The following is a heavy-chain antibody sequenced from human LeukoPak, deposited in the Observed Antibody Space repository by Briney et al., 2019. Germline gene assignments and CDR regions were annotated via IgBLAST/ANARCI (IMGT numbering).Heavy chain of an antibody. Sequence: PSETLSLTCTVSGTSVSSADWYWGWIRQSPGKDLEWIGTIYYGGRTYYNPSLKSRVTILTDTSKNQFSLKLTSVTAADTAVYYCARGGDHYGSGPRDYWGQGTLVTVSS. CDR1: GTSVSSADWY. D-gene: IGHD3-10*01. CDR2: IYYGGRT. V-gene: IGHV4-39*07. J-gene: IGHJ4*02. CDR3: ARGGDHYGSGPRDY.